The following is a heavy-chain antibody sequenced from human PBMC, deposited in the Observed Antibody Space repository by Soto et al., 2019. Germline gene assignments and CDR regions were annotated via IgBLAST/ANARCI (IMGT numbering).Heavy chain of an antibody. Sequence: QLQLQESGPGLVKPSETLSLTCTVSGGSISSSSYYWGWIRQPPGKGLEWIGSIYYSGSTYYNPSLKSRVTLSVDTSKNQFSLKLSSVTAADTAVYYCARHRGTLSLTDYWGQGTLVTVSS. V-gene: IGHV4-39*01. CDR2: IYYSGST. CDR3: ARHRGTLSLTDY. D-gene: IGHD2-8*01. J-gene: IGHJ4*02. CDR1: GGSISSSSYY.